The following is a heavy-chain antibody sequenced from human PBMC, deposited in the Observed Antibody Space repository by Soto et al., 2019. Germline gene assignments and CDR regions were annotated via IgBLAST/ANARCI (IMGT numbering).Heavy chain of an antibody. V-gene: IGHV4-4*02. Sequence: QLQLQESGPGLVKPSGTLSLTCAVSGDSFTRSNWWSWVRQSPGKGLEWVGEIYHSGNTKYNPSLKSRVTISVDKSKNHFSLNLASVTAADTAVYYCATSGWNEDFYYYYGMNVWGQGTTVTVSS. CDR1: GDSFTRSNW. CDR3: ATSGWNEDFYYYYGMNV. D-gene: IGHD6-19*01. CDR2: IYHSGNT. J-gene: IGHJ6*02.